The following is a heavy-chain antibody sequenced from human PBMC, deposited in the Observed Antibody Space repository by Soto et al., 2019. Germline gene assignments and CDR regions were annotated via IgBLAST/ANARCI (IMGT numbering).Heavy chain of an antibody. Sequence: GGSLRLSCAASGFIFSTYTMHWVRQAPGKGLEWLTVMSYDGSQKYYADSVKGRLTISRDNSKNTLYLQMTSLRAEDTAFYHCAIAKSSSWHNFDYWGQGTLVTVSS. CDR1: GFIFSTYT. CDR2: MSYDGSQK. CDR3: AIAKSSSWHNFDY. J-gene: IGHJ4*02. D-gene: IGHD6-13*01. V-gene: IGHV3-30-3*01.